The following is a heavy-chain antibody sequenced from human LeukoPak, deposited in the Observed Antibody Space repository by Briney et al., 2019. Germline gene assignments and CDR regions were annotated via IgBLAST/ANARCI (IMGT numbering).Heavy chain of an antibody. D-gene: IGHD3-22*01. J-gene: IGHJ4*02. Sequence: GGSLRLSCAASGFSFKDYNMHWVRQAPGKGLEWVAVITYDGSNKYYADSVKGRFTISRDNSKNTLYLQMNSLRAEDTAVCYCARVGSSGYTRFSGYFDYWGQGTLVTVSS. CDR1: GFSFKDYN. CDR3: ARVGSSGYTRFSGYFDY. CDR2: ITYDGSNK. V-gene: IGHV3-30*04.